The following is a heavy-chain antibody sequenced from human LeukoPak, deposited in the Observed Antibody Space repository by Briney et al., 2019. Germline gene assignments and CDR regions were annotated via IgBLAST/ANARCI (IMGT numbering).Heavy chain of an antibody. D-gene: IGHD6-25*01. V-gene: IGHV6-1*01. CDR3: AREEDYSSGWMTD. CDR2: TYYRSKWYN. CDR1: GDRGSSNSAA. Sequence: SQTLSLTCAISGDRGSSNSAAWNWVRQSPSRGLEWLGRTYYRSKWYNDYAESVKSRITVNPDTSKNQFSLQLKSVTPEDTAVYYCAREEDYSSGWMTDWGQGTLVIVSS. J-gene: IGHJ4*02.